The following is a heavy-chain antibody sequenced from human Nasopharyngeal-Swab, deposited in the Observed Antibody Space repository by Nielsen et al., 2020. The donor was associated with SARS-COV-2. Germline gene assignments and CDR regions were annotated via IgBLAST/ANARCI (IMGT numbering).Heavy chain of an antibody. J-gene: IGHJ4*02. D-gene: IGHD4-11*01. CDR3: ATDHSNYFDY. V-gene: IGHV3-23*01. CDR2: ISGSGGST. Sequence: GESLKISCAASGFTFSNYAMSWVRQAPGKGPEWVSGISGSGGSTNYADSVQGRFTISRDNSNNTLYLQINSLRAEDTAAYYCATDHSNYFDYWGLGTLVTVSS. CDR1: GFTFSNYA.